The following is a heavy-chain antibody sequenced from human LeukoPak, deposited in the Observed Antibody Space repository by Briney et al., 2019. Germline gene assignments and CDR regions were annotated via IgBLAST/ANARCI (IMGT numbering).Heavy chain of an antibody. CDR1: GFTFSSYA. CDR3: AKDWRSYSNGDY. D-gene: IGHD4-11*01. J-gene: IGHJ4*02. Sequence: GGSLRLSCAASGFTFSSYAMHWVRQAQGKGLEWVAVISYDGSNKYYADSVKGRFTISRDNSKNTLYLQMNSLRAEDTAVYYCAKDWRSYSNGDYWGQGTLATVSS. CDR2: ISYDGSNK. V-gene: IGHV3-30*04.